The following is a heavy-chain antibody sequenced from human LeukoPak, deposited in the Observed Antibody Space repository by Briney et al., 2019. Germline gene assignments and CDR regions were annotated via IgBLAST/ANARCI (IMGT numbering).Heavy chain of an antibody. CDR1: GFIVSGDF. D-gene: IGHD3-22*01. J-gene: IGHJ4*02. Sequence: GGSLRLSCAASGFIVSGDFMSWVRQAPGKGLEWVSAIGGSGGSTYYADSVKGRFTISRDNSKNTLYLQMNSLRAEDTAVYYCARVPAYYHDSSTYYFDYWGQGTLVTVSS. CDR3: ARVPAYYHDSSTYYFDY. V-gene: IGHV3-23*01. CDR2: IGGSGGST.